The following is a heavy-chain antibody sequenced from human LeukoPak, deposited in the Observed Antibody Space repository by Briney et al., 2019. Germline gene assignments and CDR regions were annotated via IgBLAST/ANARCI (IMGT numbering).Heavy chain of an antibody. CDR1: GFTFSSYS. D-gene: IGHD3-16*01. Sequence: GGSLRLSCAASGFTFSSYSMNWVRQAPGKGLEWVSSISSSSSYIYYADSVKGRFTISRDNAKNSLYLQMNSLRAEDTAVYYCARDGPWGGYFDYWGQGTLVAVSS. J-gene: IGHJ4*02. CDR2: ISSSSSYI. V-gene: IGHV3-21*01. CDR3: ARDGPWGGYFDY.